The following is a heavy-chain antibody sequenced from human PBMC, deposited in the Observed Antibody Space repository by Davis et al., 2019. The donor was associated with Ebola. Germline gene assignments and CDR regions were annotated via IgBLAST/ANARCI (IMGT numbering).Heavy chain of an antibody. CDR3: ARAPGYCISSGRTCQFGF. CDR1: GYSFTNKW. V-gene: IGHV5-51*01. J-gene: IGHJ4*02. CDR2: IYPDDSDT. Sequence: PGGSLRLSCKTSGYSFTNKWIGWVRQMSGKGLEWMGIIYPDDSDTRYSPSFQGQVTMSVDKSISTAYLQWSSLEASDTAMYYCARAPGYCISSGRTCQFGFWGQGTLLTVSS. D-gene: IGHD2-15*01.